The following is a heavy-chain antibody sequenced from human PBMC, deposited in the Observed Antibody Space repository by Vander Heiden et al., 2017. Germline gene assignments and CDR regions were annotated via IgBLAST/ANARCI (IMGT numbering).Heavy chain of an antibody. CDR1: GYCFTRYL. CDR3: ARRGMGAGTENYYYGMDV. Sequence: EVQLVQSGAEVKKPGESLRTSCKGSGYCFTRYLINWVRQMPGKGLEGMGRIDPSDPYTNYSPSFQGHVTISVDRSINTAYLQWSSLKASDTAMYYCARRGMGAGTENYYYGMDVWGQGTTVTVSS. V-gene: IGHV5-10-1*03. D-gene: IGHD6-19*01. J-gene: IGHJ6*02. CDR2: IDPSDPYT.